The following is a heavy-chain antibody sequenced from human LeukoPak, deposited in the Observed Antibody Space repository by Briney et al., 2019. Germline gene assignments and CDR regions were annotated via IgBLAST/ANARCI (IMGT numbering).Heavy chain of an antibody. J-gene: IGHJ4*02. CDR1: GFTFDDYA. CDR3: AKGGYDPDYYFDY. D-gene: IGHD3-16*01. CDR2: ISWNGGST. Sequence: SGGSLRLSCAASGFTFDDYAMHWVRQAPGKGLEWVSLISWNGGSTYYADSVKGRFTISRDNSENSLYLQMNSLRAEDTALYFCAKGGYDPDYYFDYWGQGTLVTVSS. V-gene: IGHV3-43D*03.